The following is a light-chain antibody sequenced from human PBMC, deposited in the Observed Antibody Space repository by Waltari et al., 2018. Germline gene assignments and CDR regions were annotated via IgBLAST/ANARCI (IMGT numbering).Light chain of an antibody. CDR3: QLAQRFPF. V-gene: IGKV1-12*01. Sequence: QMTQSPLSVSASIGDRVAISCRASQDIASWVAWYQQHPGKAPRLLVYAASNLQSGVPSRFSGSGSGTNFTLTINSLQPEDFATYYCQLAQRFPFFGPGTKVDVK. CDR1: QDIASW. J-gene: IGKJ3*01. CDR2: AAS.